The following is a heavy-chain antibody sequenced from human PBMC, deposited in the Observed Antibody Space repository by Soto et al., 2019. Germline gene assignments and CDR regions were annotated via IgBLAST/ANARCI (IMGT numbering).Heavy chain of an antibody. CDR2: ISAYNGNT. J-gene: IGHJ4*02. Sequence: APVKVSRKASGHTFTSYGISWVRQAHGKGLEWMGWISAYNGNTKYAQKLQGRDTMTKDTSTRTVYTELRSLGSDDTAGYYCARDSPYNRYDFDYWGQGTLVTVSS. CDR1: GHTFTSYG. V-gene: IGHV1-18*04. CDR3: ARDSPYNRYDFDY. D-gene: IGHD5-12*01.